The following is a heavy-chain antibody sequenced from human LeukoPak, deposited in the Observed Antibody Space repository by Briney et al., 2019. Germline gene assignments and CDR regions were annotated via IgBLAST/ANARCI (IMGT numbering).Heavy chain of an antibody. Sequence: GGSLRLSCAASGFTFGDYALHWVRQAPGKGLEWVSGISWNSGTKVYADSVKGRFTISRDNVKKSLDLQMNSLRAEDTALYYCXXANSNWYFDLWGRGTLVFVSS. CDR3: XXANSNWYFDL. CDR1: GFTFGDYA. V-gene: IGHV3-9*01. CDR2: ISWNSGTK. J-gene: IGHJ2*01.